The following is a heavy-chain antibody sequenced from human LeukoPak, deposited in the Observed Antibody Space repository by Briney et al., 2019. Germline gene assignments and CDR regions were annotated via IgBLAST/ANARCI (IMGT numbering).Heavy chain of an antibody. D-gene: IGHD3-16*01. Sequence: PGGSLRLSCAASGFTFSSSWMTWVRQAPGKGLEWVATIKPDGSEGSYVDSVKGRFTISRDNAKNSLFLQMISPRAEDTAVYYCARDRAYKSFDYWGQGALVTVSS. CDR1: GFTFSSSW. CDR2: IKPDGSEG. CDR3: ARDRAYKSFDY. J-gene: IGHJ4*02. V-gene: IGHV3-7*04.